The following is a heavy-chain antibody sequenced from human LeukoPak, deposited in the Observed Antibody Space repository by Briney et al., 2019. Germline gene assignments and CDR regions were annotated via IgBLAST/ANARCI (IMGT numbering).Heavy chain of an antibody. CDR3: ARGGYYGSGNDFRFDP. CDR1: GGSISSYY. D-gene: IGHD3-10*01. Sequence: SETLSLTCTVSGGSISSYYWSWIRQPPGKGLEWLGYIYYSGSTNYNPSLKSRVTISVDTSKNQFSLKLSSVTAADTAVYYCARGGYYGSGNDFRFDPWGQGTLVTVSS. CDR2: IYYSGST. V-gene: IGHV4-59*01. J-gene: IGHJ5*02.